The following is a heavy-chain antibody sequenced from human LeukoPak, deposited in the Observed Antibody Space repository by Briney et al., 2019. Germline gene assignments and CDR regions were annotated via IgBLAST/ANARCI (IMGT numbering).Heavy chain of an antibody. CDR3: VRTFYRSNMAQHYFGLDV. J-gene: IGHJ6*02. Sequence: PSETLSLTCAVSGESFNAFYWTWVRQPPGKGLEWIGEIYYSGNTNANPSLKSRITIFVDTPKNQVFLNLTSVTAADTAIYYCVRTFYRSNMAQHYFGLDVWGRGTTVTVS. D-gene: IGHD6-19*01. CDR1: GESFNAFY. CDR2: IYYSGNT. V-gene: IGHV4-34*01.